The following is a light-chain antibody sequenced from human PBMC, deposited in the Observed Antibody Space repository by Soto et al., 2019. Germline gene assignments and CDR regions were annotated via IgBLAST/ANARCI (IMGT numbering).Light chain of an antibody. CDR2: AAS. CDR1: QDISNY. V-gene: IGKV1-16*02. Sequence: DIQMTQSPSSLSASVGDRVTITCRASQDISNYLAWFQQRPGKAPKSLIYAASNLQSGVPSKFSGSGSGTDFTLTISSLQPEDFATYYCQQYNTYPRTFGGGTKVEIK. J-gene: IGKJ4*01. CDR3: QQYNTYPRT.